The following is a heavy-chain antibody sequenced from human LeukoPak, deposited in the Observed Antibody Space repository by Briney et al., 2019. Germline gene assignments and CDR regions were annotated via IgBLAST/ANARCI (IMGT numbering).Heavy chain of an antibody. V-gene: IGHV3-23*01. Sequence: GGSLRLSCAASGFTFSSYAMNWVRQAPGKGLEWVSAITGSGGRTYYADSVKGRFTISRDNSKNTLYLQMNSLRAEDTAVYYCARETTAFTVTTEYNWFDPWGQGTLVTVSS. CDR3: ARETTAFTVTTEYNWFDP. CDR1: GFTFSSYA. D-gene: IGHD4-17*01. J-gene: IGHJ5*02. CDR2: ITGSGGRT.